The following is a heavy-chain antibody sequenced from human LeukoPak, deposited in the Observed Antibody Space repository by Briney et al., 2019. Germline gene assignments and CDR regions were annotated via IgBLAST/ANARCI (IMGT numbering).Heavy chain of an antibody. CDR2: IRYSVATT. J-gene: IGHJ4*02. Sequence: GGSLRLSCAASGFTLSNYAMTWVRQAPGKGLEWVSAIRYSVATTYYADSVKGRFTISRDDSKNTLYVQMNSLRVEDTAVYYCAKAKLPIDLYNMGSPQYYFDGWGEGALVTVSS. CDR3: AKAKLPIDLYNMGSPQYYFDG. CDR1: GFTLSNYA. D-gene: IGHD1-26*01. V-gene: IGHV3-23*01.